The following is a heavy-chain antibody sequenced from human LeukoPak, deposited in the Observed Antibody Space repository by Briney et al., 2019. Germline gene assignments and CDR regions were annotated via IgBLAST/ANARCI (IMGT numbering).Heavy chain of an antibody. D-gene: IGHD3-22*01. V-gene: IGHV3-9*01. CDR3: AKDMGYYDSSGYSALFAY. CDR1: GFTFYDYG. J-gene: IGHJ4*02. Sequence: GGSLRLSCAASGFTFYDYGMHWVRQAPGKGLEWVSGISWNSGSIGYADSVKGRFTISRDNAKNSLYLQMNSLRAEDTALYYCAKDMGYYDSSGYSALFAYWGQGTLVTVSS. CDR2: ISWNSGSI.